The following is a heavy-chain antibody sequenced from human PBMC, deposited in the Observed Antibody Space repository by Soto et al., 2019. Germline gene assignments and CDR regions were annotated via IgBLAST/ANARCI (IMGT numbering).Heavy chain of an antibody. CDR2: VYHTGDT. D-gene: IGHD2-21*02. CDR3: AREIVTAGGNNYFGP. CDR1: GGTVTSSHW. J-gene: IGHJ5*02. V-gene: IGHV4-4*02. Sequence: PSETLSRTCGVSGGTVTSSHWWSWVRQSPGRGLEWIGNVYHTGDTNFNPSLQSRVTFSVDKSNNQFSLRLTSVTAADTAVYFCAREIVTAGGNNYFGPWGPGTLVTVSS.